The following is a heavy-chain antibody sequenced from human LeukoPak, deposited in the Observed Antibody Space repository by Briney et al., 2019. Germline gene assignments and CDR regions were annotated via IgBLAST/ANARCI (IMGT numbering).Heavy chain of an antibody. CDR2: ISGSGGST. J-gene: IGHJ4*02. CDR3: AKGEGYSSSSRVDY. CDR1: GFTFSSYA. Sequence: PGGSLRLSCAASGFTFSSYAMSWVRQAPGKGLEWVSAISGSGGSTYYADSVKGRFTISRDNSKNTLYLQMNSLRAEDTAVYYCAKGEGYSSSSRVDYWGQGTLVTVSS. V-gene: IGHV3-23*01. D-gene: IGHD6-6*01.